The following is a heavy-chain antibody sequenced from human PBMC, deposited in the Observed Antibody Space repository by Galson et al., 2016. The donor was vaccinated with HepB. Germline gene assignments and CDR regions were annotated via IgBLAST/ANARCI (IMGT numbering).Heavy chain of an antibody. J-gene: IGHJ5*02. CDR2: MYFSGST. CDR1: GGSITSYY. Sequence: SETLSLTCTVSGGSITSYYWSWIRQPPGKGLEWIGYMYFSGSTNYSPSLKSRLSMAVDTSKNQISLKLSSVSAADTAVYYCAGHRERGLGGSNWFDPWGQGTLVTVSS. V-gene: IGHV4-59*01. CDR3: AGHRERGLGGSNWFDP. D-gene: IGHD3-16*01.